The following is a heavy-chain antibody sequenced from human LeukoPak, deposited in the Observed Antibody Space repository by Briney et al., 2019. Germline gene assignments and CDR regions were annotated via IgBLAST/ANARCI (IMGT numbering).Heavy chain of an antibody. D-gene: IGHD6-13*01. Sequence: SETLSLTCTVSGGSISSGSYSWNWIRQPAGKGLEWIGYIYYSGSTNYNPSLKSRVTISVDTSKNQFSLKLSSVTAADTAVYYCARVLAAAGVWDAFDIWGQGTMVTVSS. J-gene: IGHJ3*02. CDR1: GGSISSGSYS. CDR2: IYYSGST. V-gene: IGHV4-61*10. CDR3: ARVLAAAGVWDAFDI.